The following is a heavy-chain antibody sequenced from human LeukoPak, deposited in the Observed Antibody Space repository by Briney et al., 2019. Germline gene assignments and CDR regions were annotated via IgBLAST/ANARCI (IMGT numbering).Heavy chain of an antibody. Sequence: GGSLRLSCVASGFTLSDYWMHWVRQAPGKGLVWVSRINTNGNTISYADSVKGRFTISRDNAKNSLYLQMNSLRAEDTAVYYCARGAGLFDIWGQGTMVTVSS. V-gene: IGHV3-74*03. D-gene: IGHD3/OR15-3a*01. CDR3: ARGAGLFDI. J-gene: IGHJ3*02. CDR2: INTNGNTI. CDR1: GFTLSDYW.